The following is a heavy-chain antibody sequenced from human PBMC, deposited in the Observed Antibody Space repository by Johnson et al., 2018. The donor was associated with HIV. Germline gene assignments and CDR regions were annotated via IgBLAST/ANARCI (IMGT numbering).Heavy chain of an antibody. CDR3: ARSDPSTLLWFGDNDAFDI. CDR1: GFTVSSNY. CDR2: IYGGGST. D-gene: IGHD3-10*01. V-gene: IGHV3-66*01. J-gene: IGHJ3*02. Sequence: MLLVESGGGLVQPGGSLRLSCAASGFTVSSNYMSWVRQAPGKGLEWVSVIYGGGSTYYAASVMGSFTIPRDNSKNTLYLQMNSQRAEDTAVYYCARSDPSTLLWFGDNDAFDIWGQGTMVTVSS.